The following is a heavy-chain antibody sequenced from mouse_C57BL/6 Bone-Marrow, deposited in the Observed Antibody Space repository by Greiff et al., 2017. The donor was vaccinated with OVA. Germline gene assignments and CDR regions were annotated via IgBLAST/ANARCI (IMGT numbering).Heavy chain of an antibody. CDR1: GFSLTSYG. V-gene: IGHV2-2*01. CDR2: IWSGGST. CDR3: ARNGGPASYYAMDY. Sequence: VQLVESGPGLVQPSQSLSITCTVSGFSLTSYGVHWVRQSPGKGLEWLGVIWSGGSTDYNAAFISRLSISKDNSKSQVFFKMNSLQADDTAIYYCARNGGPASYYAMDYWGQGTSVTVSS. J-gene: IGHJ4*01.